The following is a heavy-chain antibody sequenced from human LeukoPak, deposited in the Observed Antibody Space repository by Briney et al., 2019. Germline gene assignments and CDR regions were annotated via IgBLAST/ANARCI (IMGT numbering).Heavy chain of an antibody. J-gene: IGHJ5*02. CDR3: AKGSYYYGSGRGTFDP. Sequence: GGSLRLSCAASGFTFSSYAMSWVRLAPGKGLEWVSAISGSGGSTYYADSVKGRFTISRDNSKNTLYLQMNSLRAEDTAVYYCAKGSYYYGSGRGTFDPWGQGTLVTVSS. CDR1: GFTFSSYA. CDR2: ISGSGGST. D-gene: IGHD3-10*01. V-gene: IGHV3-23*01.